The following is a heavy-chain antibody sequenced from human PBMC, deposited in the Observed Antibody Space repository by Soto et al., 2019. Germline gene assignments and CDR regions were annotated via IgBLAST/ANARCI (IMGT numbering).Heavy chain of an antibody. Sequence: GSLRLSCAASGFPVSSNYMSWVRQAPGKGLEWVSVIYSGGSTYYADSVKGRFTISRDNSKNTLYLQMNSLRAEDTAVYYCARDRVESGYPEYFQHWGQGTLVTVS. CDR3: ARDRVESGYPEYFQH. CDR2: IYSGGST. V-gene: IGHV3-53*01. J-gene: IGHJ1*01. CDR1: GFPVSSNY. D-gene: IGHD3-22*01.